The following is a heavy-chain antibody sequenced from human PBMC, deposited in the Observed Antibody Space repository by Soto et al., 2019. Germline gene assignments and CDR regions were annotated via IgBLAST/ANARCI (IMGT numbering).Heavy chain of an antibody. Sequence: GGSLRLSCAASGFTVSSSYMSWVRQAPGKGLEWVSVIYSGGSTYYADSVKGRFTISRDNSKNTLYLQMNSLRAEDTAVYYCARDGSYGDYVYYYYLDVRGKGTTVTVSS. CDR3: ARDGSYGDYVYYYYLDV. V-gene: IGHV3-66*01. D-gene: IGHD4-17*01. CDR1: GFTVSSSY. CDR2: IYSGGST. J-gene: IGHJ6*03.